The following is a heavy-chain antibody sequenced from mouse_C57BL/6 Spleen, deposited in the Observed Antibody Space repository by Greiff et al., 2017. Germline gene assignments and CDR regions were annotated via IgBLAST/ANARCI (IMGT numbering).Heavy chain of an antibody. CDR1: GFTFSSYG. CDR3: ARHYDNYFDY. J-gene: IGHJ2*01. Sequence: EVKLMESGGDLVKPGGSLKLSCAASGFTFSSYGMSWVRQTTDKRLEWVATISSGGSYTYYPDSVKGRYTISRDNAKNTLYLQMSSLKSEDTAMYYCARHYDNYFDYWGQGTTLTVSS. V-gene: IGHV5-6*01. CDR2: ISSGGSYT. D-gene: IGHD2-12*01.